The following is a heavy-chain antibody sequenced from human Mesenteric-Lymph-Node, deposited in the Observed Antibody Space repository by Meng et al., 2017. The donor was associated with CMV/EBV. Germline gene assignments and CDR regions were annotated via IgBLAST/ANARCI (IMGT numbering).Heavy chain of an antibody. Sequence: AAAGFTFSNYARSWVRQAPGKGLERVSAISGSGGSTYYADSVKGRFTISRDNSKNTLYLQMNRLRAEDTAVYYCAKLDYDILTAFDYWGQGTLVTVSS. CDR3: AKLDYDILTAFDY. CDR1: GFTFSNYA. CDR2: ISGSGGST. D-gene: IGHD3-9*01. V-gene: IGHV3-23*01. J-gene: IGHJ4*02.